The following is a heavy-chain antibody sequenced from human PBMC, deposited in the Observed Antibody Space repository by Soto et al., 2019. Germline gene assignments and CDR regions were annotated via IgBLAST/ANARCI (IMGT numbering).Heavy chain of an antibody. Sequence: GGSLRLSCAASGFTFSSYGMHWVRQAPGKGLEWVAVISYDGSNKYYADSVKGRFTISRDNSKNTLYLQMNSLRAEDTAVYYCAKVMFRIHPDIVVVPAPSDYWGQGTLVTVSS. J-gene: IGHJ4*02. CDR3: AKVMFRIHPDIVVVPAPSDY. CDR2: ISYDGSNK. V-gene: IGHV3-30*18. CDR1: GFTFSSYG. D-gene: IGHD2-2*01.